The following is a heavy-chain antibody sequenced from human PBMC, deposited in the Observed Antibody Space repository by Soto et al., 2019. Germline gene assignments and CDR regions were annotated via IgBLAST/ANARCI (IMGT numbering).Heavy chain of an antibody. J-gene: IGHJ4*02. CDR1: GGSINSNKYY. V-gene: IGHV4-39*01. CDR2: LYYTGSN. Sequence: SETLSLTCTVSGGSINSNKYYWGWVRQPPGRGLEWIAGLYYTGSNFYNPSLKNRVSISVDTSKNQFSLNVYSVTAADTAVYYCARPPPGQAPLYPPRSDFWGQGVKVTLSS. D-gene: IGHD2-2*02. CDR3: ARPPPGQAPLYPPRSDF.